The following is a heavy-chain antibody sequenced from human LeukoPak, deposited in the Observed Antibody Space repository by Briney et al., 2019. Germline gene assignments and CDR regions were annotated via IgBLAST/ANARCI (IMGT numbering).Heavy chain of an antibody. Sequence: GGSLRLPCAASGFTFSSYAMHWVRQAPGKGLEWVAVISYDGSNKYYADSVKGRFTISRDNSKNTLYLQMNSLRAEDTAVYYCARDHIAARPHYYYYMDVWGKGTTVTVSS. V-gene: IGHV3-30-3*01. D-gene: IGHD6-6*01. J-gene: IGHJ6*03. CDR1: GFTFSSYA. CDR3: ARDHIAARPHYYYYMDV. CDR2: ISYDGSNK.